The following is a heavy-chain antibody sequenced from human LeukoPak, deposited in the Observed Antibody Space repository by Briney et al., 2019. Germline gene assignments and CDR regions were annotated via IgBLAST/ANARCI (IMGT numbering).Heavy chain of an antibody. CDR1: GFTFDDYA. CDR2: ISWNSGSI. J-gene: IGHJ6*02. Sequence: GRSLRLSCAASGFTFDDYAMHWVRQAPGKGLEWVSGISWNSGSIGYADSVKGRFTISRDNAKNSLYLQMNSLRAEDTALYYCTKDMGGSGSYSRYYYYGMDVWGQGTTVTVSS. V-gene: IGHV3-9*01. D-gene: IGHD3-10*01. CDR3: TKDMGGSGSYSRYYYYGMDV.